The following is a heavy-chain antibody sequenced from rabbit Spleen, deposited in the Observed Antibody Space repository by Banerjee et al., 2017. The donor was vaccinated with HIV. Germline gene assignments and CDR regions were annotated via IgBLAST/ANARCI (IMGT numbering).Heavy chain of an antibody. CDR3: ARDTSSSFSSYGMDL. Sequence: QSLEESGGDLVKPGASLTLTCTASGVSFSSSSYMCWVRQAPGKGLEWIACIDTGSSGFTYFATWAKGRFTCSKTSSTTVTLQVTRLTAADTATYFCARDTSSSFSSYGMDLWGQGTLVTV. CDR1: GVSFSSSSY. D-gene: IGHD1-1*01. J-gene: IGHJ6*01. CDR2: IDTGSSGFT. V-gene: IGHV1S40*01.